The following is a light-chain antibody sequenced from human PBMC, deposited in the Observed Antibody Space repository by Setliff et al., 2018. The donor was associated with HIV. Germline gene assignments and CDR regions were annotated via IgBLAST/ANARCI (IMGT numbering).Light chain of an antibody. J-gene: IGLJ1*01. CDR1: SGDVGGYNY. CDR3: SSYTSSSTYV. Sequence: QSALTQPASVSGSPGQSITISCTGTSGDVGGYNYVSWYQQHPGKAPKFMIYDVSKRPSVVSNRFSGSKSGNTASLTISGLQAEDEADYYCSSYTSSSTYVFGTGTKVTVL. CDR2: DVS. V-gene: IGLV2-14*01.